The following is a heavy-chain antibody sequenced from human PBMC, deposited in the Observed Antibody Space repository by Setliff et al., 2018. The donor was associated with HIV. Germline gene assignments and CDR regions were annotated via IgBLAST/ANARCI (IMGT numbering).Heavy chain of an antibody. Sequence: PSETLSLTCSVSGFSVNNGYYWTWIRQRPGQGLEWLGYVFYRGTVSYNPSLKSRLTIVVDKPTNKVSLKLTSVTAADTGTYYCGHQSDVTAVVDYWGQGTQVTVSS. CDR3: GHQSDVTAVVDY. D-gene: IGHD2-21*02. CDR2: VFYRGTV. J-gene: IGHJ4*02. CDR1: GFSVNNGYY. V-gene: IGHV4-31*03.